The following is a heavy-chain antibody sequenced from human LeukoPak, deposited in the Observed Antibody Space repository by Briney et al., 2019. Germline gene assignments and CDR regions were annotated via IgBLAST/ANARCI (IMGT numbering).Heavy chain of an antibody. D-gene: IGHD3-10*01. CDR3: ARALGELWFGESAIYGMDV. CDR2: IYHSGST. J-gene: IGHJ6*02. CDR1: GGSISSGGYY. V-gene: IGHV4-30-2*01. Sequence: SQTLSLTCTVSGGSISSGGYYWSWIRQPPGKGLEWIGYIYHSGSTYYNPSLKSRVTISVDTSKNQFSLKLSSVTAADTAVYYCARALGELWFGESAIYGMDVWGQGTTVTVSS.